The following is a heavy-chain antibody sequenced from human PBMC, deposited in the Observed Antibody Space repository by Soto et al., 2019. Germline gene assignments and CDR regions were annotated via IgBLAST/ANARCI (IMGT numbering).Heavy chain of an antibody. V-gene: IGHV3-7*01. J-gene: IGHJ3*01. CDR1: GFTFSTYW. Sequence: EVQLVESGGALVQPGGSLRLSCGAYGFTFSTYWMSWVRQAPGKGLEWVANMKEDGSEKNYVDSVKGRFTISRDNAKNSLYLQMNSLRAEDTAVYYCARDRGYSTFDLWGQGTVVTVSS. D-gene: IGHD6-13*01. CDR3: ARDRGYSTFDL. CDR2: MKEDGSEK.